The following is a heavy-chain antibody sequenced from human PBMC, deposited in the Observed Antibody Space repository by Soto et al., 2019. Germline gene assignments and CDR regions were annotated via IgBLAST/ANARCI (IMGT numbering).Heavy chain of an antibody. CDR3: VRAGKDYYDSGGDYYYYGMDV. CDR2: IIPIFGTA. D-gene: IGHD3-22*01. J-gene: IGHJ6*02. V-gene: IGHV1-69*12. CDR1: GGTFSSYA. Sequence: QVQLVQSGAEVKKPGSSVKVSCKASGGTFSSYAISWVRQAPGQGLEWMGGIIPIFGTANYAQKFQGRVTITADESTSTAYMELSSLRSEDTAVYYCVRAGKDYYDSGGDYYYYGMDVWGQGTTVTVSS.